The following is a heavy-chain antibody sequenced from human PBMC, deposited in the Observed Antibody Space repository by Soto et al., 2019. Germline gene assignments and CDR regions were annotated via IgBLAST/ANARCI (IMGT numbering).Heavy chain of an antibody. CDR1: GGTFSSYD. J-gene: IGHJ5*02. V-gene: IGHV1-69*12. D-gene: IGHD4-17*01. Sequence: QVQLVQSGAEVKKPGSSVKVSCKASGGTFSSYDISWVRQAPGQGLEWMGGIIPIFGTANYAQKFQGRVTITADESTSTAYMELSSLRSEDTAVYYCAREPLPLNYGGYNWFDPWGQGTLVTVSS. CDR2: IIPIFGTA. CDR3: AREPLPLNYGGYNWFDP.